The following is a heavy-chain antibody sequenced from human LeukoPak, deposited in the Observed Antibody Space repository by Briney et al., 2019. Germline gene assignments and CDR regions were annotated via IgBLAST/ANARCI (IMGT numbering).Heavy chain of an antibody. CDR3: AKDQCTRTSCDGYPGY. J-gene: IGHJ4*02. CDR1: GFTFSSYG. CDR2: IHFDGSTK. V-gene: IGHV3-30*02. D-gene: IGHD2-2*01. Sequence: GRSPRLSCAASGFTFSSYGMRSVRQAPRKGLEWVAFIHFDGSTKYSGDSVKGRFTISRDNSKNTLYLQMNSLRPEDTAVYYCAKDQCTRTSCDGYPGYWGQGSLVTVSS.